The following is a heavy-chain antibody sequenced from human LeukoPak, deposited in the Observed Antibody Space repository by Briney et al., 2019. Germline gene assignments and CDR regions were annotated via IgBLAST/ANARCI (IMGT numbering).Heavy chain of an antibody. V-gene: IGHV1-69*13. D-gene: IGHD2-2*01. Sequence: SVKVSCKASGGTFSSYAISWVRQAPGQGLEWMGGIIPIFGTANYAQKFQGRVTITADESTSTAYMELSSLRSEDTAVYYCARAYCSSTSCYPYFDYWGQGTLVTVSS. CDR2: IIPIFGTA. CDR3: ARAYCSSTSCYPYFDY. CDR1: GGTFSSYA. J-gene: IGHJ4*02.